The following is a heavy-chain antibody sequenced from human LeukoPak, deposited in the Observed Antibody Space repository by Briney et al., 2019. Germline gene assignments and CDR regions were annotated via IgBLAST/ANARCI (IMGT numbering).Heavy chain of an antibody. J-gene: IGHJ4*02. V-gene: IGHV4-59*01. CDR2: IYYSGST. CDR3: ARESRLYSSSFDY. CDR1: GGSISSYY. D-gene: IGHD6-13*01. Sequence: SETLSLTCTVSGGSISSYYWSWIRQPPGKGLEWIGYIYYSGSTNYNPSLKSRVTISVDTSKNQFSLKLSSVTAADTAVYYCARESRLYSSSFDYWGQGTLVTVSS.